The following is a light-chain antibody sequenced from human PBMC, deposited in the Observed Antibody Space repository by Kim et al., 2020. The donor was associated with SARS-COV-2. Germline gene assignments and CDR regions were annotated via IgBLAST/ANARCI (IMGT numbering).Light chain of an antibody. J-gene: IGLJ2*01. CDR2: EVS. Sequence: GPSITVSCTGTSSDVGGYNYVSGYQQHTAKAPKLMIYEVSNRPSGVSNRFSGAKSGNTASLTISGLQAEDEADYYCSTYTSSSTVFGGGTQLTVL. V-gene: IGLV2-14*01. CDR1: SSDVGGYNY. CDR3: STYTSSSTV.